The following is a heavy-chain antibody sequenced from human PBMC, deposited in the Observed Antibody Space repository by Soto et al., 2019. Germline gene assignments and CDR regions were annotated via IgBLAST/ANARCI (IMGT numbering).Heavy chain of an antibody. Sequence: GGSLRLSCAASGFTFSSYWMSWVRQAPGKGLEWVANIKQDGSEKYYVDSVKGRFTISRDNAKNSLYLQMNSLRAEDTAVYYCARDRLPGYSSSCDYWGQGTLVTVSS. J-gene: IGHJ4*02. CDR2: IKQDGSEK. CDR1: GFTFSSYW. CDR3: ARDRLPGYSSSCDY. V-gene: IGHV3-7*01. D-gene: IGHD6-13*01.